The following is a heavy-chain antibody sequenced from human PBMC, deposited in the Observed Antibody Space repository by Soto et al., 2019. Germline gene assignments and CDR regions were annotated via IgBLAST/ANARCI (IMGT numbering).Heavy chain of an antibody. CDR2: IYYSGST. CDR1: GGSISSGGYY. J-gene: IGHJ3*02. CDR3: ARDRGATVTTNAFDI. Sequence: QVQLQESGPGLVKPSQTLSLTCTVSGGSISSGGYYWSWIRQHPGKGMEWIGYIYYSGSTYYNPSLKSRVTISVDTSKNQFSLKLSSVTAADTAVYYCARDRGATVTTNAFDIWGQGTMVTVSS. D-gene: IGHD4-17*01. V-gene: IGHV4-31*03.